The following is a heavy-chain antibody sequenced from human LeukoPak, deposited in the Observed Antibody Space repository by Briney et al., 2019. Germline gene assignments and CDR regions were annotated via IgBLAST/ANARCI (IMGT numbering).Heavy chain of an antibody. CDR3: ARDLDYGAFDI. J-gene: IGHJ3*02. D-gene: IGHD3-16*01. CDR1: GGSISSYY. CDR2: IYYSGST. Sequence: SETLSLTCTVSGGSISSYYWSWIRQPPGKGLEWIGYIYYSGSTNYNPSLKSRVTISVDTSKNQFSLKLSSVTAADTAVYYCARDLDYGAFDIWGQGTMVTVSS. V-gene: IGHV4-59*01.